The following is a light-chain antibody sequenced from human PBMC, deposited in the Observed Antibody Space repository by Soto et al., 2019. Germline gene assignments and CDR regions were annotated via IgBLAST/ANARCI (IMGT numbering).Light chain of an antibody. J-gene: IGKJ1*01. V-gene: IGKV3-11*01. Sequence: EIVLTQSPATLSLSPGERATLSCRASQNVANYLDWYQQKPGQAPRLLIYESSNRATGIAARFSGSGSGTDFTITISSLEPEDFEVYYCQKRSNWPQTFGQGTKV. CDR2: ESS. CDR1: QNVANY. CDR3: QKRSNWPQT.